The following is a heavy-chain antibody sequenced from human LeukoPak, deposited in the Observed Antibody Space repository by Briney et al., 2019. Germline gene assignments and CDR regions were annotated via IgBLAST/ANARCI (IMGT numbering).Heavy chain of an antibody. Sequence: GESLRISCRASRYSFPMYWIGWVRQMPGRGLEWMGIIYPGDSDTRYSPSFQGQVTISVDESINSVYLQWSSLQASDTAIYYCARQDSGSYFQYSDYWGQGTQVTVSS. CDR2: IYPGDSDT. CDR3: ARQDSGSYFQYSDY. V-gene: IGHV5-51*01. J-gene: IGHJ4*02. D-gene: IGHD1-26*01. CDR1: RYSFPMYW.